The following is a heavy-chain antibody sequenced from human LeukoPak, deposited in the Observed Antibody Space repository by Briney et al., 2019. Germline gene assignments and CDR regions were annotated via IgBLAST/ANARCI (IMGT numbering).Heavy chain of an antibody. CDR2: ISSSAFNT. V-gene: IGHV3-11*01. J-gene: IGHJ4*02. Sequence: GGSLRLPCAASGFTLSNYCMSWIRQAPGKGLEWVSYISSSAFNTYYADSVKGRFTISGDNAKNSLYLQMTSLRAEDTAVYYCARGYSSGWYGGYWGQGTLVTVSS. CDR1: GFTLSNYC. D-gene: IGHD6-19*01. CDR3: ARGYSSGWYGGY.